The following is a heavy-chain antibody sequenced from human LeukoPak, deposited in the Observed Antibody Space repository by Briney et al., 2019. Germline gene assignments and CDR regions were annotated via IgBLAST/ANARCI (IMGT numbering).Heavy chain of an antibody. D-gene: IGHD6-19*01. J-gene: IGHJ6*02. CDR2: ISSNGGST. V-gene: IGHV3-64*01. CDR3: ARDPTASLAGTYGMDV. Sequence: PGGSLRLSCAASGFTFSSYAMHWVRQAPGKGLEYVSAISSNGGSTYYANSVKGRFTISRDNSKNTLYLQMGSLRAEDMAVYYCARDPTASLAGTYGMDVWGQGTTVTVSS. CDR1: GFTFSSYA.